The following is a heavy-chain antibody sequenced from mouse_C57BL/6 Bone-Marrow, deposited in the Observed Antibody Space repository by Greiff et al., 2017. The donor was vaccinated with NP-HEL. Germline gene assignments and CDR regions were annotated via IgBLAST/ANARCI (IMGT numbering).Heavy chain of an antibody. J-gene: IGHJ1*03. CDR2: LDPENGDT. CDR1: GFNIKDDY. Sequence: VQLQQSGAELVRPGASVKLSCTASGFNIKDDYMHWVKQRPDQGLEWIGWLDPENGDTEYASKFQGKATITADTSSNTAYLQLSSLTSEDTAVYYCTKSYWYFDVWGTGTTVTVSS. V-gene: IGHV14-4*01. CDR3: TKSYWYFDV.